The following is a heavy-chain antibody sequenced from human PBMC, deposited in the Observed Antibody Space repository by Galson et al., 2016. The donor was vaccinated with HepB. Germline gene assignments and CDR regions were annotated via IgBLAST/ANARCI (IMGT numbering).Heavy chain of an antibody. V-gene: IGHV1-18*01. CDR1: GNTFTSYG. Sequence: SVKVSCKAFGNTFTSYGISWVRQAPGQGLEWMGWISPYNGNTNYAQKLQGRVTMTTDTSTSTAYMELRSLRSDDTAVYYCARGDYYYYGMDVWGQGTTVTVSS. CDR3: ARGDYYYYGMDV. J-gene: IGHJ6*02. CDR2: ISPYNGNT.